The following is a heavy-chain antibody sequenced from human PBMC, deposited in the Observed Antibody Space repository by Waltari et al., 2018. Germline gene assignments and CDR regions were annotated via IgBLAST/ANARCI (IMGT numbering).Heavy chain of an antibody. D-gene: IGHD3-22*01. CDR3: ARGPPGYYYDSSGPVS. CDR1: GSTFTSYA. V-gene: IGHV1-3*01. Sequence: QVQLVQSGAEVKKPGASVTVSCKASGSTFTSYAMHWVRQAPGQRLEWMGWINAGNGNTKYSQKFQGRVTITRDTSASTAYMELSSLRSEDTAVYYCARGPPGYYYDSSGPVSWGQGTLVTVSS. CDR2: INAGNGNT. J-gene: IGHJ4*02.